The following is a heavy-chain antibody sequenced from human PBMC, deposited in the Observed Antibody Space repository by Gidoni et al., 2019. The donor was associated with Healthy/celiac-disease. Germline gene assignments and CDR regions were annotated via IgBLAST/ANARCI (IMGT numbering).Heavy chain of an antibody. CDR3: ASPRYCSSTSCYTDGMDV. J-gene: IGHJ6*02. CDR2: LIPILGIA. V-gene: IGHV1-69*04. D-gene: IGHD2-2*02. CDR1: GGTFSSYA. Sequence: QVQLVQSGAEVKKPGSSVKVSCKASGGTFSSYAISWVRQAPGQGLEWMGRLIPILGIANYAQKFQGRVTITADKSTSTAYMELSSLRSEDTAVYYCASPRYCSSTSCYTDGMDVWGQGTTVTVSS.